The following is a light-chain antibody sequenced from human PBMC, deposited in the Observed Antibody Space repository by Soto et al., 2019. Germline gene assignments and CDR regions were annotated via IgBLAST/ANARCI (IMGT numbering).Light chain of an antibody. V-gene: IGLV1-40*01. CDR2: GSR. CDR3: CSYAGSYTSV. Sequence: QSVLTQPPSVSGAPGQRVTISCTGSSSNIGAGYDVHWYQQLPGTAPKLLIYGSRTRPSGVPDRFSGSKSGTSASLAITGLQAEDEADYYCCSYAGSYTSVFGTGTKVTVL. J-gene: IGLJ1*01. CDR1: SSNIGAGYD.